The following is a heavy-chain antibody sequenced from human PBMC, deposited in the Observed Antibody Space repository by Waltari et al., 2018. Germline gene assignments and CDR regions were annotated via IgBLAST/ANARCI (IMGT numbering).Heavy chain of an antibody. D-gene: IGHD3-3*01. CDR3: AGHDGSGGFFDY. J-gene: IGHJ4*02. CDR1: GGSVSSTGDF. CDR2: IDLRCFT. Sequence: QLLLQESGPGLVKPSETLSLTCTVPGGSVSSTGDFWGWAWIRQPTVKGLEWIGTIDLRCFTYYNSSLKSQLSLSVDTSRNQIFLRLTSVSAADTAVYFCAGHDGSGGFFDYWGQGTLVTVSS. V-gene: IGHV4-39*01.